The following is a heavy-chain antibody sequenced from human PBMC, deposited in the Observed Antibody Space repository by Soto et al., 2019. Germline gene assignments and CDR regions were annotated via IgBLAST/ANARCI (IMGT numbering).Heavy chain of an antibody. CDR3: ARDGGYGSGSFYYYYYGMDV. CDR2: IKQDGSEK. CDR1: GFTFSSYW. J-gene: IGHJ6*02. D-gene: IGHD3-10*01. V-gene: IGHV3-7*01. Sequence: PGGSLRLSCAASGFTFSSYWMSWVRQAPGKGLEWVANIKQDGSEKYYVDSVKGRFTISRDNAKNPLYLQMNSLRAEDTAVYYCARDGGYGSGSFYYYYYGMDVWGQGITVTVSS.